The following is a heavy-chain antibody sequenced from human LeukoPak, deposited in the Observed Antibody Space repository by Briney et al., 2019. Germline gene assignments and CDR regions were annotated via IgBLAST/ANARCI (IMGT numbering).Heavy chain of an antibody. CDR1: GFTFSSYW. CDR2: IKQDGSEK. Sequence: GGSLRLSCAASGFTFSSYWMSWVRQAPGKGLEWVANIKQDGSEKYYVDSVKGRFTISRDNAKNSLYLQMNSLRAEDTAVYYCARDLLALYDFWSGYYFYWGQGTLVTVSS. V-gene: IGHV3-7*01. D-gene: IGHD3-3*01. J-gene: IGHJ4*02. CDR3: ARDLLALYDFWSGYYFY.